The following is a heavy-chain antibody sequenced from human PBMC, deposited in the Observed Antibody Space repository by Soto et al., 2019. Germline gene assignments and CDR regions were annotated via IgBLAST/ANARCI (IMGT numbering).Heavy chain of an antibody. D-gene: IGHD3-10*01. V-gene: IGHV3-23*01. CDR1: GFTFSSYA. Sequence: EVQLLESGGGLVQPGGSLRLSCAASGFTFSSYAMSWVRQAPGKGLEWVSAISGSGGSTYYADSVKGRFTISRDNSKNTLYLQMNSLRAEDTAVYYCAKLAGSEFGKEHARMVYGMDVWGQGTTVTVSS. CDR2: ISGSGGST. CDR3: AKLAGSEFGKEHARMVYGMDV. J-gene: IGHJ6*02.